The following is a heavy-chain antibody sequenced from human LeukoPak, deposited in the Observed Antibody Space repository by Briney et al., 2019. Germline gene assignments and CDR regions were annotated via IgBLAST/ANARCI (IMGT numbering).Heavy chain of an antibody. Sequence: SSETLSLTCAVYGGSFSGYYWSWIRQPPGKGLEWIGEINHSGSTNYNPSLKSRVTISVDTSKNQFSLKLSSVTAADTAVYYCARADYDSSGYYYFFDYWGQGTLVTVSS. J-gene: IGHJ4*02. V-gene: IGHV4-34*01. CDR3: ARADYDSSGYYYFFDY. CDR2: INHSGST. CDR1: GGSFSGYY. D-gene: IGHD3-22*01.